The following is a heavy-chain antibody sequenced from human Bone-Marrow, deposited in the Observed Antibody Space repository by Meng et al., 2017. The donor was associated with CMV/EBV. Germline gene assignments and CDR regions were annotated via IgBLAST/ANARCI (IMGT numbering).Heavy chain of an antibody. CDR3: ARDPYGDYYFDY. J-gene: IGHJ4*02. V-gene: IGHV3-7*01. Sequence: GESLKISCAASGFTFSSYWMSWVRQAPGKGLEWVANIKQDGSEKYYVDSVKGRFTISRDNAKNSLYLQMNSLRAEDTAMYYCARDPYGDYYFDYWGQGTLVTVSS. CDR2: IKQDGSEK. CDR1: GFTFSSYW. D-gene: IGHD4-17*01.